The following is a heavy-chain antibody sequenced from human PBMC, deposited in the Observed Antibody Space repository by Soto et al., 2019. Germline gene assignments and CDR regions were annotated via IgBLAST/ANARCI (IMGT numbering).Heavy chain of an antibody. CDR3: ARDMGYSSSWPDYYYGMDV. D-gene: IGHD6-13*01. Sequence: QVQLVESGGGVVQPGRSLRLSCAASGFTFSSYGMHWVRQAPGKGLEWVAVISYDGSNKYYADSVKGRFTISRDNSKNTLYLQMNSLRAEDTAVYYCARDMGYSSSWPDYYYGMDVWGQGTTVTVSS. V-gene: IGHV3-30*03. CDR2: ISYDGSNK. J-gene: IGHJ6*02. CDR1: GFTFSSYG.